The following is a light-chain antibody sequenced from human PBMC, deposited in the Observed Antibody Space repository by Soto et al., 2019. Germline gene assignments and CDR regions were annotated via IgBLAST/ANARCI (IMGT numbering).Light chain of an antibody. CDR2: GAS. CDR3: QQYNDWPHT. J-gene: IGKJ4*01. Sequence: EKVMTQSPATLSVSPGERATLSCRASQSVNSNLACYQQKPGQAPRLLLYGASTRATGIPARFSGSASVTEFNLHITILQYDDSEVYYCQQYNDWPHTFGGGTKVEIK. CDR1: QSVNSN. V-gene: IGKV3-15*01.